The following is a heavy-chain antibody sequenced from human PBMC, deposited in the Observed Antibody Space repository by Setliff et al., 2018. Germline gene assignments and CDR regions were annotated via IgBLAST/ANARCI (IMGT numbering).Heavy chain of an antibody. CDR2: IYYSGST. J-gene: IGHJ5*02. V-gene: IGHV4-59*12. CDR3: ARARIQLWSSPYNWFDP. Sequence: SETLSLTCTVSGGSISSYYWSWIRQPPGKGLEWIGYIYYSGSTNYNPSLKSRVTISVDTSKNQFSLKLSSVTAADTAVYYCARARIQLWSSPYNWFDPWGQGTLVTVSS. D-gene: IGHD5-18*01. CDR1: GGSISSYY.